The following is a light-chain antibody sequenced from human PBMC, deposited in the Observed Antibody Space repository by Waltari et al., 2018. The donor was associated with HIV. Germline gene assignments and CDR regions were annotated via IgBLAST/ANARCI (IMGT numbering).Light chain of an antibody. CDR2: RAS. Sequence: DIQMTHSPSSLSASVGARVTITCRASDGISTHLNWDQQKPGKAPKFLNHRASTLQSGVPSRFGGSGAGTDCTLTMSRLEPEEFGTYYCQQSISVPDNFGQGIKVEIK. V-gene: IGKV1-39*01. CDR3: QQSISVPDN. CDR1: DGISTH. J-gene: IGKJ2*01.